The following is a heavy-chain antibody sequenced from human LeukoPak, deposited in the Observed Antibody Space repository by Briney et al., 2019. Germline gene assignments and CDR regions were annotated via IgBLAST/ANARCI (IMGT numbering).Heavy chain of an antibody. V-gene: IGHV4-59*08. D-gene: IGHD5-24*01. CDR3: ARHFGDAYRRSFDF. CDR1: GGSISSYY. Sequence: PSETLSLTCTVSGGSISSYYWSWIRQPLGKGLEWIGYIYNSGSTNYNPSLKSRVTISVDTSKNQFSLKLSSVTAADTAVYYCARHFGDAYRRSFDFWGQGTLVTVSS. J-gene: IGHJ4*02. CDR2: IYNSGST.